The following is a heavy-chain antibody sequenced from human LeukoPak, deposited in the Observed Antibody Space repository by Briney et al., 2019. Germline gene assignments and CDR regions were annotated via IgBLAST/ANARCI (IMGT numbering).Heavy chain of an antibody. J-gene: IGHJ4*02. CDR3: AKDATTHSNSPFDY. CDR1: GFTFDDYA. V-gene: IGHV3-9*01. Sequence: SGGSLRLSCAASGFTFDDYAMHWVRQAPGKGLEWVSGISWNSGSIGYADSVKGRFTISRDNAKNSLYLQMNSLRAEDTALYYCAKDATTHSNSPFDYWGQGTLVTVSS. CDR2: ISWNSGSI. D-gene: IGHD4-11*01.